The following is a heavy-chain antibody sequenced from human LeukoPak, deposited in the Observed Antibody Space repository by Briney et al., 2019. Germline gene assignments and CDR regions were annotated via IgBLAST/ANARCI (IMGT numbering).Heavy chain of an antibody. CDR3: AKDQDEITMIVVGAFDI. V-gene: IGHV3-23*01. CDR2: ISASGGST. J-gene: IGHJ3*02. CDR1: GLTFTSYA. Sequence: GGSLRLSCAASGLTFTSYAMSWVRQAPGKGLEWVSAISASGGSTYHADSVKGRFTISRDISKNTLYLQMNSLRAEDTAVYYCAKDQDEITMIVVGAFDIWGQGTMVTVSS. D-gene: IGHD3-22*01.